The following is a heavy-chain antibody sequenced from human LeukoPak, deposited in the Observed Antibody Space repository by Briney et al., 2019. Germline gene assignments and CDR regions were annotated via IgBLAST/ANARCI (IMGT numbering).Heavy chain of an antibody. D-gene: IGHD6-13*01. Sequence: GGSLRLSCAASGFTFSDYYMSWIRQAPGKGLEWVSYISSSGSTIYYADSVKGRFIISRDNAKNSLYLQMNSLRAEDTAVYYCARCIAATPYAFDIWGQGTMVTVSS. CDR3: ARCIAATPYAFDI. CDR2: ISSSGSTI. V-gene: IGHV3-11*01. J-gene: IGHJ3*02. CDR1: GFTFSDYY.